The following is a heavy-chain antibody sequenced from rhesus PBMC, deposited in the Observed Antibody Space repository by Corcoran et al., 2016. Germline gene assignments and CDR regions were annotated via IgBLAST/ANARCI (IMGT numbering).Heavy chain of an antibody. D-gene: IGHD6S26*01. CDR3: ARMGLDSRGWSAPYWYFDL. J-gene: IGHJ2*01. V-gene: IGHV4S7*01. CDR1: GGSISGGYG. CDR2: IYRSSGNT. Sequence: QVQLQESGPGLLKPSETLSLTCAVSGGSISGGYGWGWIRQPPGKGLEWIGRIYRSSGNTYQTPPPKSRVTISTDTSKNQFSLKLRSVTAADTAVDYCARMGLDSRGWSAPYWYFDLWGPGTPITISS.